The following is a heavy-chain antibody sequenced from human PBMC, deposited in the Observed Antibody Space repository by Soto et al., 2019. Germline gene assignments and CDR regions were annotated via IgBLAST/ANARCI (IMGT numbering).Heavy chain of an antibody. D-gene: IGHD1-26*01. CDR1: GFTFSSYS. CDR3: ARDNWELQPGSLDY. Sequence: GGSLRLSCAASGFTFSSYSMNWVRQAPGKGLEWVSYISSSSSTIYYADSVKGRFTISRDNAKNSLYLQMNSLRDEDTAVYYCARDNWELQPGSLDYWGQGTLVTVSS. V-gene: IGHV3-48*02. J-gene: IGHJ4*02. CDR2: ISSSSSTI.